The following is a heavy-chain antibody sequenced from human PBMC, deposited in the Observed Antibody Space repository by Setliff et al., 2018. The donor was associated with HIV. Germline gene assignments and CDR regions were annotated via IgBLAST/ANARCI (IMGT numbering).Heavy chain of an antibody. V-gene: IGHV4-39*02. CDR2: IYYSGST. Sequence: PSETLSLTCTVSGGSISSSSYYWGWIRQPPGKGLEWIGSIYYSGSTYYNPSLQSRVTISIDMSKNHFSLNLKSVTAADTAVYYCATDGGLWFGRHSYLQNWGQGTLVTVSS. D-gene: IGHD3-10*01. J-gene: IGHJ1*01. CDR3: ATDGGLWFGRHSYLQN. CDR1: GGSISSSSYY.